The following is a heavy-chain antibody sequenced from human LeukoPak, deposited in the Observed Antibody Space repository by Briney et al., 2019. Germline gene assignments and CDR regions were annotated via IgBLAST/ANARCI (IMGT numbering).Heavy chain of an antibody. J-gene: IGHJ4*02. D-gene: IGHD5-12*01. Sequence: ASVKVSCKASGYTFTSYYMHWVRQAPGQGLEWMGIINPSGGSTNYAQKFQERVTITRDMSTSTAYMELSSLRSEDTAVYYCAAAIRGYSGYNRDYWGQGTLVTVSS. CDR1: GYTFTSYY. CDR3: AAAIRGYSGYNRDY. V-gene: IGHV1-46*01. CDR2: INPSGGST.